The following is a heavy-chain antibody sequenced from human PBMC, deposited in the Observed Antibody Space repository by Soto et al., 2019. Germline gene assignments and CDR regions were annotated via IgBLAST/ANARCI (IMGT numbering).Heavy chain of an antibody. CDR2: ISPYNGKT. D-gene: IGHD6-19*01. V-gene: IGHV1-18*01. Sequence: GASVKVSCKASGYTFTSYAISWVRQAPGQGLEYLGWISPYNGKTNYAQNLQGRVAVTADTSTTTVYLELRSLRSGDAAIYYCAREGAVAGPDYWGEGTLVTVSS. J-gene: IGHJ4*02. CDR3: AREGAVAGPDY. CDR1: GYTFTSYA.